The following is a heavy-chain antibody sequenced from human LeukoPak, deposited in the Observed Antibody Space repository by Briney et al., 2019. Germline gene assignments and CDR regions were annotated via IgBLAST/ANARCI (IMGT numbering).Heavy chain of an antibody. D-gene: IGHD2-2*02. CDR3: AKGWYQLLYGVDYFDY. CDR2: ISWNSGSI. J-gene: IGHJ4*02. V-gene: IGHV3-9*01. Sequence: HPGGSLRLSCAASGFTFDDYAMHWVRHAPGKGLEWVSGISWNSGSIGYADSVKGRFTISRDNAKNSLYLQMNSLRAEDTALYYCAKGWYQLLYGVDYFDYWGQGTLVTVSS. CDR1: GFTFDDYA.